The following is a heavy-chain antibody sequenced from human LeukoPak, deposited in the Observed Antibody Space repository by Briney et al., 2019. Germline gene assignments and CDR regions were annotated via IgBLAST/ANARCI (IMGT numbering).Heavy chain of an antibody. J-gene: IGHJ6*03. CDR3: AKVQGQIRVSGYFRYYYYYYMDV. Sequence: GGSLRLSCAASGFTFSSYAMSCVRQAPGKGLEWVSAISGSGGSTYCADSVKGRFTITRDNSKNTLYLQMNSLRAEDTAVYYCAKVQGQIRVSGYFRYYYYYYMDVWGKGTTVTVSS. D-gene: IGHD3-3*01. V-gene: IGHV3-23*01. CDR2: ISGSGGST. CDR1: GFTFSSYA.